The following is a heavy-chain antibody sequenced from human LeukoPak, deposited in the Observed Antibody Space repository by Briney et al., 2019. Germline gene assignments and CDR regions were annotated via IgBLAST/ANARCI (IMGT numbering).Heavy chain of an antibody. Sequence: SETLSLTSAISGGSISNSSYYWGWIRQPPGKGLEWIGSIYYSGSTYYNPSLKSRVTISIDTSKKQFSLRLSSVTAADTAVYYSAILLAGVSNGYDNAFDIWGQGTMVTVSS. J-gene: IGHJ3*02. CDR2: IYYSGST. CDR3: AILLAGVSNGYDNAFDI. CDR1: GGSISNSSYY. D-gene: IGHD3-22*01. V-gene: IGHV4-39*07.